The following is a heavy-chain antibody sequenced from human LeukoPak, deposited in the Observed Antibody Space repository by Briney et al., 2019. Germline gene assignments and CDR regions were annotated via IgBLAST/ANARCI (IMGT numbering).Heavy chain of an antibody. CDR3: ASWRYYDILTGYYPFDY. CDR1: GGTFSSYA. CDR2: IIPTFGTA. D-gene: IGHD3-9*01. V-gene: IGHV1-69*01. Sequence: SVKVSCKASGGTFSSYAISWVRQAPGQGLEWMGGIIPTFGTANYAQKFQGRVTITADESTSTAYMELSSLRSEDTAVYYCASWRYYDILTGYYPFDYWGQGTLVTVSS. J-gene: IGHJ4*02.